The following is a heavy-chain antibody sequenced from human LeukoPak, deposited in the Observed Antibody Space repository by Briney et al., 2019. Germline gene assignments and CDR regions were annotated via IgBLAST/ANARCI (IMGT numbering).Heavy chain of an antibody. D-gene: IGHD3-16*01. CDR2: MRSKAYGGTT. J-gene: IGHJ4*02. V-gene: IGHV3-49*04. CDR1: GFTFGDYT. CDR3: TAVGLESAWGEFYY. Sequence: GGSLRLSCTASGFTFGDYTVNWVRQAPGKGPEWVGFMRSKAYGGTTDYATSVKGRFTISRDDSKNIAYLQMNSLNSEDTAVYYCTAVGLESAWGEFYYWGQGTLVTVCS.